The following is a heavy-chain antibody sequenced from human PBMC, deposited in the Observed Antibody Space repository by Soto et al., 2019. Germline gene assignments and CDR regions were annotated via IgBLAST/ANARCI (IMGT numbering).Heavy chain of an antibody. D-gene: IGHD3-3*01. Sequence: QVQLQESGPGLVKPSETLSLTCTVSDGSISSSYWSWIRQPPGKGLEWIGYIYYTGSTNYNPSLGSRVTISVDTSKNQLSLRLNSVAAADTAVYYCARHPGADFWIGLYFDYWGQGTLVTVSS. CDR1: DGSISSSY. J-gene: IGHJ4*02. CDR2: IYYTGST. V-gene: IGHV4-59*01. CDR3: ARHPGADFWIGLYFDY.